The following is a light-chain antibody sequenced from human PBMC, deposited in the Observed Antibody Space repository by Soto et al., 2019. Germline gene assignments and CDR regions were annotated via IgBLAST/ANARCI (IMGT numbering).Light chain of an antibody. CDR3: SLYTSENTYI. V-gene: IGLV2-18*01. CDR2: EAS. CDR1: STDFVIYNR. Sequence: QSALTQPPSVSGSPGQSVTISCTGTSTDFVIYNRVSWYQQPPGTAPKLIIYEASNRPSGVPDRFSGSKSGNTASLTISGLQAADEADYYCSLYTSENTYIFGTGTKVTVX. J-gene: IGLJ1*01.